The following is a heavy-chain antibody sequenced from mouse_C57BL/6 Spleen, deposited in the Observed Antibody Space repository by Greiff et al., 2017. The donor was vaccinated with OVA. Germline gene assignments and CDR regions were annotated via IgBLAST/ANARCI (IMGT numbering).Heavy chain of an antibody. CDR1: GFTFSDYG. J-gene: IGHJ4*01. CDR2: ISSGSSTI. Sequence: EVQVVESGGGLVKPGGSLKLSCAASGFTFSDYGMHWVRQAPEKGLEWVAYISSGSSTIYYADTVKGRFTISRDNAKNTLFLQMTSLRSEDTAMYYCASHPYYDYARGSYWGQGTSVTVSS. V-gene: IGHV5-17*01. D-gene: IGHD2-4*01. CDR3: ASHPYYDYARGSY.